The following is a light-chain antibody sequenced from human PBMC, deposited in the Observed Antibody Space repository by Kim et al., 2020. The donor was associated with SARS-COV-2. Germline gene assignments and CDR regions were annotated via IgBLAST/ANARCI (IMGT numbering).Light chain of an antibody. V-gene: IGKV1-5*01. J-gene: IGKJ1*01. Sequence: DIQMTQSPSTLSASVGDRVTITCRASQSIRSWLAWYQQKPGKAPKVLIYDASSLESGVPSRFSGSGSGTEFTLTISSLQHDDFATYYCQQYNSHSPSWTFGQGTKVDIK. CDR2: DAS. CDR3: QQYNSHSPSWT. CDR1: QSIRSW.